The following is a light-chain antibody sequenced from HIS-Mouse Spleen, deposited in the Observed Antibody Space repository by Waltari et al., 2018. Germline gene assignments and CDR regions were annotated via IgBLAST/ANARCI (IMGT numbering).Light chain of an antibody. J-gene: IGKJ1*01. Sequence: DIQLTQSPSFLSASVGDRVTITCRASQGISSYLAWYQQKPGKAPKLLIYAASTLQSGVPSRFSGSGSGTEFTLTISSLQPEDFATYYCQQLNSWTFGQGTKVEIK. CDR1: QGISSY. V-gene: IGKV1-9*01. CDR2: AAS. CDR3: QQLNSWT.